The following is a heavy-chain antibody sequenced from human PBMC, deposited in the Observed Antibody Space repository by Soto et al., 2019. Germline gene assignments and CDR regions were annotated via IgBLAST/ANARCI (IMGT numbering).Heavy chain of an antibody. CDR3: AKVRNNYGSDF. D-gene: IGHD4-17*01. CDR1: GFTFSNHG. J-gene: IGHJ4*02. V-gene: IGHV3-23*01. Sequence: EVQLLESGGGLVQPGGSLRLSCAAYGFTFSNHGMRWVRQAPGKGLEWVSSIGTSGATTYYADSVKGRFTISRDNSQNTLSLQMTSLRAEDTAVYYCAKVRNNYGSDFWGQGTLVAVAS. CDR2: IGTSGATT.